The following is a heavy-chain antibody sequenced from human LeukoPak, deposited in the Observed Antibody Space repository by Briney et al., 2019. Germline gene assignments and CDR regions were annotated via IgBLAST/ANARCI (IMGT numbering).Heavy chain of an antibody. CDR1: GFTVSSNY. CDR2: IYSGGST. V-gene: IGHV3-66*01. CDR3: AKAPHTLAYCGGDCYSYFDY. Sequence: PGGSLRLSCAASGFTVSSNYMNWVRQAPGKGLEWVSVIYSGGSTYYADSVKGGFTISRDKSKNTLYLQMNSLRAEDTAVYYCAKAPHTLAYCGGDCYSYFDYWGQGTLVTVSS. D-gene: IGHD2-21*02. J-gene: IGHJ4*02.